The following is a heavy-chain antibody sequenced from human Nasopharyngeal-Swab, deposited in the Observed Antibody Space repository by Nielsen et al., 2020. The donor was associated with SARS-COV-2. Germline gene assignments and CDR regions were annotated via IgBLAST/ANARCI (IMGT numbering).Heavy chain of an antibody. CDR3: AKEGPGMFGVVGLDV. CDR1: GFIFSNYG. V-gene: IGHV3-30*18. J-gene: IGHJ6*02. CDR2: ISYDGINK. D-gene: IGHD3-3*01. Sequence: GESLKISCAASGFIFSNYGMHWVRQAPGKGLEWVAVISYDGINKYDADSVKGRFTISRDNSKDTLYLQMNSLRPGDTAVYYCAKEGPGMFGVVGLDVWGQGTTVTVSS.